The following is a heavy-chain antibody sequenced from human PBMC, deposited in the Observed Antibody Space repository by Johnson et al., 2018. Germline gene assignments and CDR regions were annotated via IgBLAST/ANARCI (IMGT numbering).Heavy chain of an antibody. CDR3: AKQRERGTSYMDV. V-gene: IGHV5-51*01. CDR1: GYRFSDNW. D-gene: IGHD1-26*01. Sequence: VQLGQSGADVRKPRESLKISCKASGYRFSDNWIGWVRQKPGEGLEWMGIIWPGDSDTKYSPSFLGHVTISADRSISTVYLQWSSLKASESAMYYCAKQRERGTSYMDVWGRGTTVTVSS. CDR2: IWPGDSDT. J-gene: IGHJ6*04.